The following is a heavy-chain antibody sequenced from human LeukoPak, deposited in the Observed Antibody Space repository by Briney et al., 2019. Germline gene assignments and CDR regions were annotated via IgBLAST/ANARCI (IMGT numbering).Heavy chain of an antibody. Sequence: SETLSLTCTVSGGSIRSTTYYWGWIRQPPGKGLEYIGCIYYSGSPDYNPSLKSRLTISVDRSKNQFSLQLSSVTAVDTAIYFCARHAVSGSYYSPLDYWGQGTLVTVSS. J-gene: IGHJ4*02. V-gene: IGHV4-39*01. CDR1: GGSIRSTTYY. CDR3: ARHAVSGSYYSPLDY. CDR2: IYYSGSP. D-gene: IGHD3-10*01.